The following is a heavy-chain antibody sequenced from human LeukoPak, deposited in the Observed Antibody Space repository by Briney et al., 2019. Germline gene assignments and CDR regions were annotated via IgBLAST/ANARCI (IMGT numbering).Heavy chain of an antibody. CDR2: ISYDGSNK. CDR3: ASWDVDRFGELGIDY. V-gene: IGHV3-30-3*01. J-gene: IGHJ4*02. CDR1: GFTFSSYA. Sequence: PGGSLRLSCAASGFTFSSYAMHWVRQAPGKGLEWVAVISYDGSNKYYADSVKGRFTISRDNSKNTLYLQMHSLRAEDTAMYYCASWDVDRFGELGIDYWGQGTLVTVSS. D-gene: IGHD3-10*01.